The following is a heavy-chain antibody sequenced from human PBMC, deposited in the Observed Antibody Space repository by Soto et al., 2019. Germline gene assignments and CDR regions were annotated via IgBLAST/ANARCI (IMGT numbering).Heavy chain of an antibody. CDR3: ARGLGSGWYGVWFDP. D-gene: IGHD6-19*01. J-gene: IGHJ5*02. CDR2: INHSGST. Sequence: PETLSLTCAFYGGSFSVYYWSWIRQPPGKGLEWIGEINHSGSTNYNPSLKSRVTISVDTSKNQFSLKLSSVTAADTAVYYCARGLGSGWYGVWFDPWGQGTMVTVSS. CDR1: GGSFSVYY. V-gene: IGHV4-34*01.